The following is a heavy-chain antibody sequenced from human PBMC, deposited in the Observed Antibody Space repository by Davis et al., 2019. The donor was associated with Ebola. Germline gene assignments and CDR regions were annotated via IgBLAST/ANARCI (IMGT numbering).Heavy chain of an antibody. CDR2: ISSSSSYI. CDR3: ARRADY. J-gene: IGHJ4*02. Sequence: GESLKISCAASGFTFSSYWMSWVRQAPGKGLEWVSSISSSSSYIYYADSVKGRFTISRDNAKNSLYLQMNSLRAEDTAVYYCARRADYWGQGTLVTVSS. V-gene: IGHV3-21*01. CDR1: GFTFSSYW.